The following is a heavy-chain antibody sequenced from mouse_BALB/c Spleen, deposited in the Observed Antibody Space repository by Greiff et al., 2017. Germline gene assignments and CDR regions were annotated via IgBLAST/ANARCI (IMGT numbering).Heavy chain of an antibody. CDR1: GYTFTSYV. Sequence: EVQLQQSGPELVKPGASVKMSCKASGYTFTSYVMHWVKQKPGQGLEWIGYINPYNDGTKYNEKFKGKATLTSDKSSSTAYMELSSLTSEDSAVYYCARGDGSSYWYFDVWGAGTTVTVSS. V-gene: IGHV1-14*01. CDR2: INPYNDGT. J-gene: IGHJ1*01. CDR3: ARGDGSSYWYFDV. D-gene: IGHD1-1*01.